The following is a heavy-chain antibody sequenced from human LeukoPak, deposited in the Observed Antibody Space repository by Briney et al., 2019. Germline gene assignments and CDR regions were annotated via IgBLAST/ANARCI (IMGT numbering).Heavy chain of an antibody. D-gene: IGHD2-21*02. CDR3: ARFSSLTWGDWGDAFDV. J-gene: IGHJ3*01. CDR2: IDHGGST. Sequence: SETLSLTCTLYSGSFCDDYWGWIRQAPGKGLEWIGEIDHGGSTNYNPSLASRVIVSRNTSKNQFFLNVTSVTVADTALYYCARFSSLTWGDWGDAFDVWGRGTMVTVSS. CDR1: SGSFCDDY. V-gene: IGHV4-34*01.